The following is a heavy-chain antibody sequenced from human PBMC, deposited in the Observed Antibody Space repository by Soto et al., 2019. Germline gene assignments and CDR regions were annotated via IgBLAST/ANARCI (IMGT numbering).Heavy chain of an antibody. J-gene: IGHJ4*02. Sequence: ASVKVSCKASGYTFTGYYMHWVRQAPGQGLEWMGWINPNSGGTNYAQKFQGRVTMTRDTSISTAYMELSRLRSDDTAVYYCARLDVDIVSYYFDYWGQGTLVTVSS. CDR3: ARLDVDIVSYYFDY. CDR1: GYTFTGYY. D-gene: IGHD5-12*01. CDR2: INPNSGGT. V-gene: IGHV1-2*02.